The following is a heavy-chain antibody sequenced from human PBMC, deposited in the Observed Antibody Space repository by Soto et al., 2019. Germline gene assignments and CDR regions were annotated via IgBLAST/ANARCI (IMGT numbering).Heavy chain of an antibody. D-gene: IGHD5-12*01. Sequence: KTSETLSLTCTVSGGSISSGDYYWSWIRQPPGKGLEWIGYIYYSGSTYYNPSLKSRVTISVDTSKNQFSLKLSSVTAADTAVYYCARGDIVATEYHYYGMDVWGQGTTVTVSS. V-gene: IGHV4-30-4*01. CDR1: GGSISSGDYY. CDR2: IYYSGST. J-gene: IGHJ6*02. CDR3: ARGDIVATEYHYYGMDV.